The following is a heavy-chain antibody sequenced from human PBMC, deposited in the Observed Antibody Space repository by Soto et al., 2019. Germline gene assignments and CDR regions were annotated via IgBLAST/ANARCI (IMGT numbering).Heavy chain of an antibody. D-gene: IGHD3-22*01. Sequence: PSETLSLTCTVSGGSISSGDYYWSWIRQPPGKGLEWIGYIYYSGSTYYNPSLKSRVTISVDTSKNQFSLKLSSVTAADTAVYYCASSYDSSGYIDYWGQGTLVTVSS. J-gene: IGHJ4*02. CDR1: GGSISSGDYY. CDR2: IYYSGST. V-gene: IGHV4-30-4*01. CDR3: ASSYDSSGYIDY.